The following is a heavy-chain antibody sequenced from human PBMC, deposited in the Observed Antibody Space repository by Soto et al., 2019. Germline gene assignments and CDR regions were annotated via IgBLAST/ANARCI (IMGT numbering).Heavy chain of an antibody. CDR2: ISPWKGNT. D-gene: IGHD3-10*01. J-gene: IGHJ4*02. CDR3: ARDLDPSGSYYTDY. Sequence: ASVKVSCKASGYNFMPYGVNWVRQAPGQGLEWMGWISPWKGNTNYAQSFQGRVTMTTDTSTSTAYMELRSLTSGDTAVYYCARDLDPSGSYYTDYWGPGTLVTVYS. CDR1: GYNFMPYG. V-gene: IGHV1-18*04.